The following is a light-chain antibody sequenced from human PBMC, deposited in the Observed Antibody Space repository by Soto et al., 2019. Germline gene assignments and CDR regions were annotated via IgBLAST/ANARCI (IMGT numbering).Light chain of an antibody. CDR3: CSYTSTSSCV. J-gene: IGLJ1*01. CDR2: EVS. Sequence: QSALTQPPSASGSLGQSVTISCTGTSSDVGGYNYVSWYQQHPGKVPKLMIYEVSNRPSGVSNRFSGSKSGNTASLTISGLQAEDEADYYCCSYTSTSSCVFGTGTKLTVL. CDR1: SSDVGGYNY. V-gene: IGLV2-14*01.